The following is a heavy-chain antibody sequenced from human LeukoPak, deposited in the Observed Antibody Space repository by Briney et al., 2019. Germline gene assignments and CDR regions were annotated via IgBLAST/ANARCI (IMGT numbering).Heavy chain of an antibody. CDR1: GFTFSSYW. V-gene: IGHV3-7*01. D-gene: IGHD4-11*01. J-gene: IGHJ4*02. CDR2: IKQDGSEK. CDR3: ARGTWRDYPDY. Sequence: GGSLRLSCAASGFTFSSYWMSWVRQAPGKGLEWVANIKQDGSEKYYVDSVKGRFTISRDNAKNSLYLQMDSLRAEDTAVYYCARGTWRDYPDYWGQGTLVTVSS.